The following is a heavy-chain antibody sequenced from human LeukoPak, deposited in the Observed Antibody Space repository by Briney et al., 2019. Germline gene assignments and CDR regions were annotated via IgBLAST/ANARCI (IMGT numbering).Heavy chain of an antibody. CDR2: IYTSGST. J-gene: IGHJ6*03. D-gene: IGHD6-13*01. V-gene: IGHV4-61*02. Sequence: PSETLSLTCTVSGGSISSGSYYWSWIRQPAGKGLEWIGRIYTSGSTNYNPSLKSRVTISVDTSKNQFSLKLSSVTAADTAVYYCARGRAHSSSWYGGYYYYYMDVWGKGTTVTVSS. CDR1: GGSISSGSYY. CDR3: ARGRAHSSSWYGGYYYYYMDV.